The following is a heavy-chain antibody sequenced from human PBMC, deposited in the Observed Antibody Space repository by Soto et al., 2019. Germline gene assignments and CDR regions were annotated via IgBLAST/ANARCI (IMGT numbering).Heavy chain of an antibody. CDR2: ISSSSTYK. D-gene: IGHD6-6*01. J-gene: IGHJ4*02. V-gene: IGHV3-21*01. CDR1: GFTFRSYS. Sequence: GGSLRLSCAASGFTFRSYSMSWVRQAPGKGLEWVSFISSSSTYKYYADSVKGRFTISRDNAKNSLYLQMSSLRAEDTDVYYCARDTEYSSSSFDYWGPGSLVTVTS. CDR3: ARDTEYSSSSFDY.